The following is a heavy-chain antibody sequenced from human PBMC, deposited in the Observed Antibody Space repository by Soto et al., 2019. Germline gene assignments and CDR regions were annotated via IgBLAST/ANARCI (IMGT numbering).Heavy chain of an antibody. CDR1: GGTFSSYA. CDR2: IIPIFGTA. CDR3: ARGAYYDFWSGYYGFDP. V-gene: IGHV1-69*01. Sequence: QVQLVQSGAEVKKPGSSVKVSCKASGGTFSSYAISWVRQAPGQGLEWMGGIIPIFGTANYAQKFQGRVTITAEESTSTAYMELSSLRSEDTAVYYCARGAYYDFWSGYYGFDPWGQGTLVTVSS. D-gene: IGHD3-3*01. J-gene: IGHJ5*02.